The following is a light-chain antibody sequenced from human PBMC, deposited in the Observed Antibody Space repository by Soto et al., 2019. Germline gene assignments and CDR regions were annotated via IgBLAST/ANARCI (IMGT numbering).Light chain of an antibody. J-gene: IGKJ3*01. CDR2: RAS. CDR3: QQYKSSSLT. CDR1: QSISSW. Sequence: DIQMTQSPSTLSASVGDRVTITCRASQSISSWLAWYQQKPGKAPKLLIYRASNLESGVPSRFTGSGSGTEFTLTISSLQPDDFAPYYCQQYKSSSLTFGPGTKVDIK. V-gene: IGKV1-5*03.